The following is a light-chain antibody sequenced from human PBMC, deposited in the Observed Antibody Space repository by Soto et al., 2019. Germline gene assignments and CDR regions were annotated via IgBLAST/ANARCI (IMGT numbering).Light chain of an antibody. CDR1: QSVSNN. CDR3: QQYNKWPIT. V-gene: IGKV3-15*01. J-gene: IGKJ5*01. Sequence: EVVMTQSPATLYVSPGERATLSCRASQSVSNNLAWYQQKPGQAPRLLIYGASTRATGVPARFSGRGSGTEFTLTISSLQSEDFAVYYCQQYNKWPITFGQGTRLEI. CDR2: GAS.